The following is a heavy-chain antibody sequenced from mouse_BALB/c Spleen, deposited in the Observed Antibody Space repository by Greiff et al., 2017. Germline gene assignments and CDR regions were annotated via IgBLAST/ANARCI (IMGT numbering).Heavy chain of an antibody. V-gene: IGHV5-6-4*01. CDR1: GFTFSSYT. CDR3: TREASYGSSYEN. CDR2: ISSGGSYT. J-gene: IGHJ2*01. D-gene: IGHD1-1*01. Sequence: DVKLVESGGGLVKPGGSLKLSCAASGFTFSSYTMSWVRQTPEKRLEWVATISSGGSYTYYPDSVKGRFTISRDNAKNTLYLQMSSLKSEDTAMYYCTREASYGSSYENWGQGTTLTVSS.